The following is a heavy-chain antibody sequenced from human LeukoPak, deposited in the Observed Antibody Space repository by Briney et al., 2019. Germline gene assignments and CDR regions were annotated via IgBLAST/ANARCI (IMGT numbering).Heavy chain of an antibody. D-gene: IGHD2-2*01. Sequence: GGSLRLSCAASGFTFSSYWMHWVRQAPGKGLVWVSRINSDGSSTSYADSVKGRFTISRDNAKSTLYLQMNSLRAEDTAVYYCARDFGHCSSTSCFYFDYWGQGTLVTVSS. J-gene: IGHJ4*02. CDR2: INSDGSST. CDR1: GFTFSSYW. CDR3: ARDFGHCSSTSCFYFDY. V-gene: IGHV3-74*01.